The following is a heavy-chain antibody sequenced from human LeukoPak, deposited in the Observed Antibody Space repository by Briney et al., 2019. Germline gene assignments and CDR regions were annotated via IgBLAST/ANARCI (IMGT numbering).Heavy chain of an antibody. CDR2: VYSSGAT. J-gene: IGHJ4*02. CDR1: GGSISGYY. V-gene: IGHV4-4*07. CDR3: ARNREYNTGWYYFDD. Sequence: KPSETLSLTCTVSGGSISGYYWSWIRQPAGKGLQWIGRVYSSGATNYNPSLSSRVTMSLDTSKNQFSLELRSVTAADTAVYYCARNREYNTGWYYFDDWGQGTLVTVSS. D-gene: IGHD6-19*01.